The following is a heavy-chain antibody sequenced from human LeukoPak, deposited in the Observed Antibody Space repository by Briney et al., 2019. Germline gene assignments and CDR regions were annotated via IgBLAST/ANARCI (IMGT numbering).Heavy chain of an antibody. D-gene: IGHD3/OR15-3a*01. V-gene: IGHV3-15*01. CDR2: IKRKGDDGTI. Sequence: PGGSLRLSCAASGFTFSNAWMSWVRQAPGRGLEWVGRIKRKGDDGTIDYAAPVKGRLSISRDDSKNTMYLQVNSPKSEDTVVYYCTAGTGRSDFDYWGQGTLVTVSS. J-gene: IGHJ4*02. CDR1: GFTFSNAW. CDR3: TAGTGRSDFDY.